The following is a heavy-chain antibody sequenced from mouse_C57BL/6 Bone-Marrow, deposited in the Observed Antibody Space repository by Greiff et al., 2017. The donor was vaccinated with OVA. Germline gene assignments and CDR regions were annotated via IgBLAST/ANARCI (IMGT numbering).Heavy chain of an antibody. CDR1: GYTFTDYN. CDR3: ARGGDYGSSYGYFDY. CDR2: INPNNGGT. D-gene: IGHD1-1*01. J-gene: IGHJ2*01. V-gene: IGHV1-18*01. Sequence: VQLQQSGPELVKPGASVKIPCKASGYTFTDYNMDWVKQSHGKSLEWIGDINPNNGGTIYNQKFKGKATLTVDKSSSTAYMELRSLTSEDTAVYYGARGGDYGSSYGYFDYWGQGTTLTVSS.